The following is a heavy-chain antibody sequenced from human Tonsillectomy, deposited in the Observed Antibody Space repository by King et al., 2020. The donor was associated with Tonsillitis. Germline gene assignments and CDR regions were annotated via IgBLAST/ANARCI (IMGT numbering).Heavy chain of an antibody. CDR1: GGSFSDYY. CDR2: TNHAGSS. Sequence: VQLQQWGAGLLKPSETLSLTCAVYGGSFSDYYWSWIRQPPGKGLEWVGETNHAGSSNYNPSLKSRLTISVDTSKNQFSLKLSSVTAADTADYYCASISEGHDHVTCAHHASNCFDPWGQGTLVTVSS. D-gene: IGHD2-21*01. J-gene: IGHJ5*02. V-gene: IGHV4-34*01. CDR3: ASISEGHDHVTCAHHASNCFDP.